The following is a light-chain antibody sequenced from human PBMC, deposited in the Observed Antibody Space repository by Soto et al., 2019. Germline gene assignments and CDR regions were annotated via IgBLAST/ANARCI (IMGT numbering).Light chain of an antibody. CDR2: AAS. V-gene: IGKV1-39*01. J-gene: IGKJ2*01. Sequence: DIQMTQSPSSLSASIGDRVTITCRASQSVTSYLNWYQQKPGKAPTLLIYAASSLHSGVPSRFRGGGSGTDFTLTISSLQPEDFATYYCQQSYSTQYTFGQGTKLEIK. CDR3: QQSYSTQYT. CDR1: QSVTSY.